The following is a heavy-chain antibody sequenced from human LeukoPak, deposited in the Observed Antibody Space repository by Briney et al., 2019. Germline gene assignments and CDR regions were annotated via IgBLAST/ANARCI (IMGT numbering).Heavy chain of an antibody. CDR1: GGSISSSSYY. Sequence: SETLSLTCTVSGGSISSSSYYWGWIRQPPGKGLEWIGSIYYSGSTYYNPSLKSRVTISVDTSKNQFSLKLSSVTAADTAVYYCASPSGIAVDYFDYWGQGTLVTVSS. D-gene: IGHD6-19*01. V-gene: IGHV4-39*07. CDR3: ASPSGIAVDYFDY. CDR2: IYYSGST. J-gene: IGHJ4*02.